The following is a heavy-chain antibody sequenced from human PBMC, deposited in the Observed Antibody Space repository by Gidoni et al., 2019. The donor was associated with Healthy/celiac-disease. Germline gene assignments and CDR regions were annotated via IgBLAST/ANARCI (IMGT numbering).Heavy chain of an antibody. CDR1: GGSISSYY. Sequence: QVQLQESGPGLVKPSETLSLTCTVSGGSISSYYWSWIRQPPGKGLEWIGYIYYSGSTNYNPSLKSRVTISVDTSKNQFSLKLSSVTAADTAVYYCARHYSSSPEADYWGQGTLVTVSS. CDR2: IYYSGST. J-gene: IGHJ4*02. V-gene: IGHV4-59*08. D-gene: IGHD6-6*01. CDR3: ARHYSSSPEADY.